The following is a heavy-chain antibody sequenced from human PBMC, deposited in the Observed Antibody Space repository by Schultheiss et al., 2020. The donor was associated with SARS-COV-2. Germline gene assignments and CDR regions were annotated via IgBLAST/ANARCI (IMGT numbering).Heavy chain of an antibody. Sequence: GESLKISCATSGFIFSSFEMIWVRQAPGKGLEWVSSISSSSSYIYYADSVKGRFTISRDNSKNTLYLQMNSLRAEDTAVYYCARDRVFGVDGMDVWGQGTTVTVSS. CDR3: ARDRVFGVDGMDV. V-gene: IGHV3-21*01. J-gene: IGHJ6*02. CDR2: ISSSSSYI. D-gene: IGHD3-3*01. CDR1: GFIFSSFE.